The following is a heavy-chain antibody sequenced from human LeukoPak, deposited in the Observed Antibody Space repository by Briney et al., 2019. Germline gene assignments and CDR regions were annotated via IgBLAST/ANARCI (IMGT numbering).Heavy chain of an antibody. CDR3: AMSHRYYYDSSGYPFF. CDR1: GFTFNDHY. Sequence: GGSLRLSCAASGFTFNDHYMSWIRQAPGKGLECVSYISSGGSTTYYTDSVKGRFTISRDNGKNALYLQMNSLRAEDTAVYYCAMSHRYYYDSSGYPFFWGQGTLVTVSS. D-gene: IGHD3-22*01. J-gene: IGHJ4*02. V-gene: IGHV3-11*04. CDR2: ISSGGSTT.